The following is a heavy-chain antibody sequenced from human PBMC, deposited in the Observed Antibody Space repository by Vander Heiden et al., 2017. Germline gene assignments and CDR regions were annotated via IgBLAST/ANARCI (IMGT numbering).Heavy chain of an antibody. J-gene: IGHJ3*02. CDR3: AKVDKQWLVRDAFDI. D-gene: IGHD6-19*01. CDR1: GFTFDDYA. CDR2: IRWNSGSI. Sequence: EVQLVESGGGLVQPGRSLSLSCAASGFTFDDYAMHWVRQAPGKGLEWVSGIRWNSGSIGYADSVKGRFTISRDNAKNSLYLQMNSLRAEDTALYYCAKVDKQWLVRDAFDIWGQGTMVTVSS. V-gene: IGHV3-9*01.